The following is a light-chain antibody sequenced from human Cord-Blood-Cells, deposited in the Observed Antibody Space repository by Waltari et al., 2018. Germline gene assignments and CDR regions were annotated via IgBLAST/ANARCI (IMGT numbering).Light chain of an antibody. CDR2: GNS. Sequence: QSVLTQPPSVSGAPGQRVTISCTGSSSNIGAGYDVHWYQQPTGTAPKLLIYGNSNRPSGVPDRFSGSKSGTSASLAITGLQAEDEADYYCQSYDSSLSGWVFGGGTKLTVL. CDR1: SSNIGAGYD. CDR3: QSYDSSLSGWV. V-gene: IGLV1-40*01. J-gene: IGLJ3*02.